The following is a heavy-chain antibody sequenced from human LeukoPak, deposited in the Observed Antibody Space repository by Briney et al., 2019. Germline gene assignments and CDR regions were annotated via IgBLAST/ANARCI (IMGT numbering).Heavy chain of an antibody. Sequence: GGSLRLSCAASGFTFTNYWMHWVRQAPGMGLVWVSRLPPDELDIIYADSVKARFIISRDNARNTVYLQMNSLRVEDTAVYYCVRDFRSADYWGQGTLVTVSS. V-gene: IGHV3-74*01. CDR3: VRDFRSADY. CDR1: GFTFTNYW. J-gene: IGHJ4*02. CDR2: LPPDELDI.